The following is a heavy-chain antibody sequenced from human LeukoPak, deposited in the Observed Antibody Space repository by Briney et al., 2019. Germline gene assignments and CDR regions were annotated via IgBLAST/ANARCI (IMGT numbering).Heavy chain of an antibody. V-gene: IGHV4-39*01. CDR3: AMQVGIYGDYNNWFDP. CDR2: IYYSGST. D-gene: IGHD4-17*01. Sequence: PSETLSLTCTVSGGSISSSSYYWGWIRQPPGKGLEWIGSIYYSGSTYYNPSLKSRATMSLDSSKNQFSLRLTSVTAADMAVYYCAMQVGIYGDYNNWFDPWGQGARVTVSS. J-gene: IGHJ5*02. CDR1: GGSISSSSYY.